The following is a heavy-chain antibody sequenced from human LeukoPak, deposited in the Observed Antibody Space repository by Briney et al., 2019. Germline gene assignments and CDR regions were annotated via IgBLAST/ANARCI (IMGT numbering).Heavy chain of an antibody. CDR3: ARVVTYDFWSGSHYGMDV. Sequence: SETLSLTCTVSGGSISSYYWSWIRQPPGKGLEWIGYLYYSGSTNYNPSLKSRVTISVDTSKNQFSLKLSSVTAADTAVYYCARVVTYDFWSGSHYGMDVWGQGTTVTVSS. CDR2: LYYSGST. V-gene: IGHV4-59*01. CDR1: GGSISSYY. J-gene: IGHJ6*02. D-gene: IGHD3-3*01.